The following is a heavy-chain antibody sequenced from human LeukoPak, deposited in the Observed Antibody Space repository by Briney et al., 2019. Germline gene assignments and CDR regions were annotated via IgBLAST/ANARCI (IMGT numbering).Heavy chain of an antibody. J-gene: IGHJ6*02. CDR3: ARHGRLAVAGLYYYYGMDV. V-gene: IGHV4-39*01. Sequence: SETLSLTCTVSGGSISSSSYYWGWIRQPPGKGLEWIGSIYYSGSTYYNPSLKSRVTISVGTSKNQFSLKLSSVTAADTAVYYCARHGRLAVAGLYYYYGMDVWGQGTTVTVSS. D-gene: IGHD6-19*01. CDR1: GGSISSSSYY. CDR2: IYYSGST.